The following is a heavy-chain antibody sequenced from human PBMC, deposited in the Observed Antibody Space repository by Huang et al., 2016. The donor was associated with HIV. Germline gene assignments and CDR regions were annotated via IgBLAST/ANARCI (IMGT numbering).Heavy chain of an antibody. Sequence: QVQLLQSGAEVKKPGSSVKVSCKASGGPFRSYSIAWVRQAPGQGLEWRASHMPVFDSPNDAQKLQGRVRVTADESTSTVYMELRDLRPDDTAVYFCARGSLEYSVSSSLDYWGQGTHVTVSS. V-gene: IGHV1-69*13. J-gene: IGHJ4*02. CDR2: HMPVFDSP. D-gene: IGHD4-4*01. CDR3: ARGSLEYSVSSSLDY. CDR1: GGPFRSYS.